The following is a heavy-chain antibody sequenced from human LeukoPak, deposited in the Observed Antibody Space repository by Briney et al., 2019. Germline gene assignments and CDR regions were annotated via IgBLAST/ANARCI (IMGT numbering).Heavy chain of an antibody. CDR3: ARFGSGWYQNWFDP. J-gene: IGHJ5*02. CDR2: IYYSGST. V-gene: IGHV4-59*08. D-gene: IGHD6-19*01. CDR1: GGSISSYY. Sequence: PSQTLSLTCTVSGGSISSYYWSWIRQPPGKGLEWIGYIYYSGSTNYNPSLKSRVTISVDTSKNQFSLKLSSVTAADTAVYYCARFGSGWYQNWFDPWGQGTLVTVSS.